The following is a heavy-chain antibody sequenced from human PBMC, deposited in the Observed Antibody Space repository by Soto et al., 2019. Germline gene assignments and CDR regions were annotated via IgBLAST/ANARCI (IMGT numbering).Heavy chain of an antibody. V-gene: IGHV3-7*03. CDR3: ARDFEGSYGYGHFEY. D-gene: IGHD5-18*01. CDR1: GFTFSRYW. CDR2: IKQDGSEK. J-gene: IGHJ4*02. Sequence: GGSLRLSCAASGFTFSRYWMSWVRQAPRKGLEWVANIKQDGSEKYYVDSVKGRFTISRDNAKNSVYLQMNSLRAEDTAVYYCARDFEGSYGYGHFEYWGQVTLVTVSS.